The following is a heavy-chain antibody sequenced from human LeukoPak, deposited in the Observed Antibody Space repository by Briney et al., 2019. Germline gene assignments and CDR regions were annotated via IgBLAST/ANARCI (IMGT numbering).Heavy chain of an antibody. V-gene: IGHV3-30*18. CDR3: AKDSGEWLDQYYFDY. CDR1: GFTFSSYG. CDR2: ISYDGSNK. J-gene: IGHJ4*02. Sequence: GGSLRLSCAASGFTFSSYGMHWVRQAPGKGLEWVAAISYDGSNKYYADSVKGRFTISRDNSKNTLYLQMNSLRAEDTAVYYCAKDSGEWLDQYYFDYWGQGTLVTVSS. D-gene: IGHD6-19*01.